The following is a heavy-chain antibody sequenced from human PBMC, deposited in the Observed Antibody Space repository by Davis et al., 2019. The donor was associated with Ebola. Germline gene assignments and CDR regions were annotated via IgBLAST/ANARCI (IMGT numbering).Heavy chain of an antibody. CDR1: GYRFTSYW. J-gene: IGHJ6*03. D-gene: IGHD2-2*01. Sequence: GESLKISCKGSGYRFTSYWISWVRQMPGKGLEWMGRIDPSDSYTNYSPSFQGHVTISADKSSSTAYLQWSSLKASDTAMYYCARLLVVVPAATDNYFYYYMDVWGKGTTVTVSS. CDR3: ARLLVVVPAATDNYFYYYMDV. CDR2: IDPSDSYT. V-gene: IGHV5-10-1*01.